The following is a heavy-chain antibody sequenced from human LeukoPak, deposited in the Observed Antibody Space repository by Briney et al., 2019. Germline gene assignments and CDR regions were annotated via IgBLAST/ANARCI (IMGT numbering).Heavy chain of an antibody. D-gene: IGHD4-17*01. CDR1: GFTFSSYA. Sequence: HPGGSLRLSCAASGFTFSSYAMSWVRQAPGKGLEWVSAISGSGGSTYYADSVMGIFTISRDNSKNTLYLQMNNLRAEDTAVYYCARVAGDYAEYYFDFWGQGTLVTVSS. CDR3: ARVAGDYAEYYFDF. CDR2: ISGSGGST. J-gene: IGHJ4*02. V-gene: IGHV3-23*01.